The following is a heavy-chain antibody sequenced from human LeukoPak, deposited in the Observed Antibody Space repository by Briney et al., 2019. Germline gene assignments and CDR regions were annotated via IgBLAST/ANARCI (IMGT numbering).Heavy chain of an antibody. CDR2: INPNSGGT. D-gene: IGHD2-2*01. V-gene: IGHV1-2*02. J-gene: IGHJ5*02. CDR1: GYTFTGYY. Sequence: ASVKVSCKASGYTFTGYYMHWVRQAPGQGLEWMGWINPNSGGTNYAQKFRGRVTMTRDTSISTAYMELSRLISDDTAVYYCARVVPAAIPIFDPWGQGTLVTVSS. CDR3: ARVVPAAIPIFDP.